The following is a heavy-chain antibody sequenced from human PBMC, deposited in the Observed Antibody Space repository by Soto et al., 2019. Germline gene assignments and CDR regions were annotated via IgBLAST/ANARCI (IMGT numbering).Heavy chain of an antibody. J-gene: IGHJ4*02. V-gene: IGHV3-21*01. CDR3: AIAWASSGYDFDY. CDR2: ISSSSSYI. Sequence: GGSLRLSCAASGFTFSSYSMNWVRQAPGKGLEWVSSISSSSSYIYYADSVKGRFTISRDNAKNSLYLQMNSLRAEDSAVYYCAIAWASSGYDFDYWGQGTLVTVSS. CDR1: GFTFSSYS. D-gene: IGHD5-12*01.